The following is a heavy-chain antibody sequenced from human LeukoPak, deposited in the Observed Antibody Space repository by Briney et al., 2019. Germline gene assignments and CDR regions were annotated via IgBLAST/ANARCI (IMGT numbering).Heavy chain of an antibody. CDR3: ARGNIVSTRHALHI. Sequence: TGGSLRLSCAASGFTVSSNYMSWVRQAPGKGLEWVSVIYSGGTTYYADSVKGRFTISRDNSKNMLYLQMNSLRAEDTAVYYCARGNIVSTRHALHIWGQGTMVTVSS. J-gene: IGHJ3*02. CDR1: GFTVSSNY. CDR2: IYSGGTT. D-gene: IGHD5/OR15-5a*01. V-gene: IGHV3-66*01.